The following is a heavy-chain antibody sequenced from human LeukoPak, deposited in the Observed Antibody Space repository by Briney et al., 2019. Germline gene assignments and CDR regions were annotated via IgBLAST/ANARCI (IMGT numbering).Heavy chain of an antibody. D-gene: IGHD4-17*01. V-gene: IGHV1-69*04. J-gene: IGHJ5*02. Sequence: SVKVSCKASGGTFSSYAISWVRQALGQGLEWMGRIIPILGIANYAQKLQGRVTITADKSTSTAYMELSSLRSEDTAVYYCAGATVRAWFDPWGQGTLVTVSS. CDR1: GGTFSSYA. CDR3: AGATVRAWFDP. CDR2: IIPILGIA.